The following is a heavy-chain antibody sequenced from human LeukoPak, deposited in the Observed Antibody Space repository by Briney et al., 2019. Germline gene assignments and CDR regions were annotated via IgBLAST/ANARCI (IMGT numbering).Heavy chain of an antibody. Sequence: ASVKVSCKASGYTFTSYDINWVRQATGQGLEWMGWMNPNSGNTGYAQKFQGRVTMTRNTSISTAYMELSSLRSEDTAVYYCARGQAGTLDFDYWGQGTPVTVSS. J-gene: IGHJ4*02. CDR2: MNPNSGNT. V-gene: IGHV1-8*01. D-gene: IGHD1-1*01. CDR1: GYTFTSYD. CDR3: ARGQAGTLDFDY.